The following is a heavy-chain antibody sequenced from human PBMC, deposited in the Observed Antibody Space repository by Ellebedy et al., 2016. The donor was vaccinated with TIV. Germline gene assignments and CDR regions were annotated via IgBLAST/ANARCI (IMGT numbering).Heavy chain of an antibody. Sequence: PGGSLRLSCAASGFTFSSYAMTWVRQAPGKGLEWVSTVSFRCGSTYYADSVKGRFTVSRDNSKNTLYLQMNSLRGEDTAVYYCAKQSVVGPSSCFDSWGQGILVTVSS. CDR2: VSFRCGST. V-gene: IGHV3-23*01. J-gene: IGHJ4*02. CDR3: AKQSVVGPSSCFDS. CDR1: GFTFSSYA. D-gene: IGHD2-21*01.